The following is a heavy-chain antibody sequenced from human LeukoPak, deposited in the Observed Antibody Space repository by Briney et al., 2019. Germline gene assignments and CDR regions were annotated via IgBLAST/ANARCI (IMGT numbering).Heavy chain of an antibody. CDR2: IIPIFGTA. V-gene: IGHV1-69*13. Sequence: SVKVSCKAPGGTFSSYAISWVRQAPGQGLEWMGGIIPIFGTANYAQKFQGRVTITADESTSTAYMELSRLRSDDTAVYYCARGGCSGGSCLDAFDIWGQGTMVTVSS. CDR3: ARGGCSGGSCLDAFDI. D-gene: IGHD2-15*01. CDR1: GGTFSSYA. J-gene: IGHJ3*02.